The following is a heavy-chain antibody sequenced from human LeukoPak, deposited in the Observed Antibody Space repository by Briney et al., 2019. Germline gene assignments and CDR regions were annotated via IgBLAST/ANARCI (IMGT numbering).Heavy chain of an antibody. CDR1: GYTFTSYD. CDR2: MNPNSGNT. D-gene: IGHD1-1*01. Sequence: ASVKVSCKASGYTFTSYDINWVRQATGQGLEWMGWMNPNSGNTGYAQKFQGRVTMTRNTSISTAYMELSSLRSEDTAVYYCARDRRQLEGADVWGQGTTVTVSS. V-gene: IGHV1-8*01. J-gene: IGHJ6*02. CDR3: ARDRRQLEGADV.